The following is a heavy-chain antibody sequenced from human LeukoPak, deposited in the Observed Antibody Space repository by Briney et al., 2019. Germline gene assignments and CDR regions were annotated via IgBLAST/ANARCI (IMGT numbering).Heavy chain of an antibody. CDR2: IISSNNYM. J-gene: IGHJ4*02. CDR3: AIQGDSSWYGGY. V-gene: IGHV3-21*01. CDR1: GFTFSTYS. Sequence: GGSLRLSCAASGFTFSTYSMNWVRQAPGKGLEWVSSIISSNNYMYYADSVRGRFTISRDSAKNSLYLQMNSLRAEDTAVYYCAIQGDSSWYGGYWGQGTLVTVSS. D-gene: IGHD6-13*01.